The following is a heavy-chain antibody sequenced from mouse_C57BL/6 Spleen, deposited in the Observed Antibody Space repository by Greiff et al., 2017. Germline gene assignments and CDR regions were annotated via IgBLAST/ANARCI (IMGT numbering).Heavy chain of an antibody. Sequence: QVQLQQSGAELVKPGASVKISCKASGYAFSSYWMNWVKQRPGRGLEWIGQLYPGDGDTNYNGKFKGKATLTVDKSSSTAYMQLSSLTSEDSTVYFCAREPTDGYYGFFAYWGQGTLVTVSA. J-gene: IGHJ3*01. CDR3: AREPTDGYYGFFAY. CDR2: LYPGDGDT. V-gene: IGHV1-80*01. CDR1: GYAFSSYW. D-gene: IGHD2-3*01.